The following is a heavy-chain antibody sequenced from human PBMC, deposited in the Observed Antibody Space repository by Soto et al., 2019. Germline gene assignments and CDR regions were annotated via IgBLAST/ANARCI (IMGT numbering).Heavy chain of an antibody. Sequence: EVQLLESGGGLVQPGGSLRLSCAASGFTFSSYAMRWVRQAPVKGLEWVSAISGSGGSTYYADSVKGRFTISRDNYKNTLYLQMNSLRAEDTAVYSCARRGSGSYYDYWGQGTLVTVSS. V-gene: IGHV3-23*01. CDR3: ARRGSGSYYDY. J-gene: IGHJ4*02. CDR1: GFTFSSYA. D-gene: IGHD1-26*01. CDR2: ISGSGGST.